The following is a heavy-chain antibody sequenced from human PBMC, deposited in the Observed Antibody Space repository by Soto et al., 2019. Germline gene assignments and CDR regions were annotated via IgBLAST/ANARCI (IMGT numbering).Heavy chain of an antibody. CDR2: ISYDGSNK. CDR3: AKWGTTVTYYDY. J-gene: IGHJ4*02. V-gene: IGHV3-30*18. D-gene: IGHD4-17*01. Sequence: GGSLRLSCAASGFTFSSYGMHWVRQAPGKGLEWVAVISYDGSNKYYADSVKGRFTISRDNSKNTLYLQMNSLRAEDTAVYYCAKWGTTVTYYDYWGQGTLVTVSS. CDR1: GFTFSSYG.